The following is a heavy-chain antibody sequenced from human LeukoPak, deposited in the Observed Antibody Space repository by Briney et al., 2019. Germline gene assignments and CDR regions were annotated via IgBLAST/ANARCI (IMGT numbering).Heavy chain of an antibody. D-gene: IGHD6-19*01. CDR3: AREGSGLYQEYYYYYMDV. V-gene: IGHV4-4*07. J-gene: IGHJ6*03. CDR2: LYTRGNT. Sequence: SDTLSLTHTVSGGSISRYYWSWLRQPAGKGLEWIGRLYTRGNTNYNPSLQRRVTMSIDKYKKQVSLKLTSVTAADTAVYYCAREGSGLYQEYYYYYMDVWGKGTTVSVSS. CDR1: GGSISRYY.